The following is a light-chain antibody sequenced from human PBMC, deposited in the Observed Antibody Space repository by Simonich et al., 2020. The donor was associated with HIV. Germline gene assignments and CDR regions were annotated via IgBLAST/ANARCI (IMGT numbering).Light chain of an antibody. Sequence: EIVLTQSPDFQSVTPKEKVTITCRASQSIGSSLHWYQQKPDQSPKLLIKYASQSFSGVPSRFSGSGSGTDFTLTISSLQPEDFATYYCQQANSFPWTFGQGTKVEI. CDR2: YAS. CDR3: QQANSFPWT. V-gene: IGKV6-21*01. J-gene: IGKJ1*01. CDR1: QSIGSS.